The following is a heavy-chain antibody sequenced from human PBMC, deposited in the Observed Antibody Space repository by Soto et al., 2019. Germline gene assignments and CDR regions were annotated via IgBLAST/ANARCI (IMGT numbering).Heavy chain of an antibody. V-gene: IGHV3-48*02. CDR2: ISGSSDTI. Sequence: EVQLVESGGGLVQPGGSLRLSYAASGFTLSSYNMNWVRQAPGKGLEWVSYISGSSDTIYYADSVKGRFTISRDNAKNSLYLQMDSLRDEDTAVYYCARDHGGSTWFVGIYYYFGVDVWGQGTTVTVSS. J-gene: IGHJ6*02. CDR1: GFTLSSYN. D-gene: IGHD6-13*01. CDR3: ARDHGGSTWFVGIYYYFGVDV.